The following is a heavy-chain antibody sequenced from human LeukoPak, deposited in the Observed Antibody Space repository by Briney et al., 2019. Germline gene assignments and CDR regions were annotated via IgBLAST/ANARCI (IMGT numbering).Heavy chain of an antibody. J-gene: IGHJ4*02. D-gene: IGHD1-26*01. CDR1: GYTFTGYY. CDR3: ARGTSSGSYYIDY. CDR2: INPNSGGT. V-gene: IGHV1-2*02. Sequence: ASVKVSCKASGYTFTGYYMHWVRQAPGQGLEWMGWINPNSGGTNYAQKFQGRVTMTRDTSISTAYMELSRLRSDDTAAYYCARGTSSGSYYIDYWGQGTLVTVSS.